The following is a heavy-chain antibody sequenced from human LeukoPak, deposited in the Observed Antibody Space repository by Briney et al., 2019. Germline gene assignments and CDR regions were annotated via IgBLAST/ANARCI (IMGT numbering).Heavy chain of an antibody. CDR3: AKYYYGSGSSDFDY. Sequence: GGSLRLSLAASGFTFRAYAMSGVGQPPGRGLEWFSPISGSGGSTYYADSVKGRFTISRDNSKNTLYLQMNSLRAEDTAVYYCAKYYYGSGSSDFDYWGQGTLVTVSS. CDR2: ISGSGGST. V-gene: IGHV3-23*01. J-gene: IGHJ4*02. CDR1: GFTFRAYA. D-gene: IGHD3-10*01.